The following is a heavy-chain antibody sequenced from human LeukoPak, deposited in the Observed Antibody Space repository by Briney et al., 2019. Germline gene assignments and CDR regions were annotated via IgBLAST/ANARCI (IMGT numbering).Heavy chain of an antibody. Sequence: GGSLRLSCAASGFTFSSYAMSWVRQAPGKGLEWVSGMSGRGDTSYYADSVKGRFTISRDNSKNTLYLQMNSLRAEDTAVYYCAKCIVATNYYYYYMDVWGKGTTVTVSS. CDR3: AKCIVATNYYYYYMDV. D-gene: IGHD5-12*01. CDR1: GFTFSSYA. V-gene: IGHV3-23*01. J-gene: IGHJ6*03. CDR2: MSGRGDTS.